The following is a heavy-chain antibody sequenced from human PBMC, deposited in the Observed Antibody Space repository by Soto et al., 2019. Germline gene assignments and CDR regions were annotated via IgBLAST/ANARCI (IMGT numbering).Heavy chain of an antibody. CDR2: IYYSGST. CDR1: GGPIRNYY. V-gene: IGHV4-59*13. Sequence: QVQLQESGPGLVKPSETLSLTSPASGGPIRNYYWTWIRQSPGKGLEWIGYIYYSGSTNYNPSLKSRVTMSIDTSKNQFSLKVSSVTAADTAVYYCASYNFGVFFDYWGQGTLVTVSS. J-gene: IGHJ4*02. D-gene: IGHD3-3*01. CDR3: ASYNFGVFFDY.